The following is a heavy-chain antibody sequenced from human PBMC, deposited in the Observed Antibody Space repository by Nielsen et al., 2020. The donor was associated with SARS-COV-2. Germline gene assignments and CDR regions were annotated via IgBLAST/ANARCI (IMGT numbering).Heavy chain of an antibody. Sequence: GGSLRLSCAASGFTFSNAWMSWVRQAPGKGLVWVSRINSDGSSTSYADSVKGRFTISRDNAKNTLYLQMNSLRAEDTAVYYCASGALYFDYWGQGTLVTVSS. CDR1: GFTFSNAW. V-gene: IGHV3-74*01. CDR3: ASGALYFDY. D-gene: IGHD4/OR15-4a*01. CDR2: INSDGSST. J-gene: IGHJ4*02.